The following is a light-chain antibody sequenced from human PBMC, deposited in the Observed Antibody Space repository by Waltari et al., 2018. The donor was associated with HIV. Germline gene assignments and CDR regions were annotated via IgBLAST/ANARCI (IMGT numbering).Light chain of an antibody. J-gene: IGLJ2*01. CDR3: RSYVNTDTLI. CDR2: EVH. Sequence: HSALTQPASVSGSPGQSITISCTGSSTDIGFYNLVSWYQQHPGKAPQLIIYEVHSRPSGVPDRFPGSKSGNTASLTISMLQADDEADYYCRSYVNTDTLIFGGGTKLTVL. CDR1: STDIGFYNL. V-gene: IGLV2-14*01.